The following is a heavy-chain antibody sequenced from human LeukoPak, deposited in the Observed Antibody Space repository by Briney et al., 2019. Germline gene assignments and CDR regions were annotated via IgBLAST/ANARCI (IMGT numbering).Heavy chain of an antibody. CDR2: ISSSGSTI. J-gene: IGHJ6*02. Sequence: KAGGSLRLSCAASGFTFSTSAMSWVRQAPGKGLAWVSYISSSGSTIYYADSVKGRFTISRDNAKNSLYLQMNGPRAEDPAVYYCAREGVCSTTSCPTKRRACYYYSYGMDVWGQGTTVTVSS. CDR1: GFTFSTSA. V-gene: IGHV3-11*01. CDR3: AREGVCSTTSCPTKRRACYYYSYGMDV. D-gene: IGHD2-2*01.